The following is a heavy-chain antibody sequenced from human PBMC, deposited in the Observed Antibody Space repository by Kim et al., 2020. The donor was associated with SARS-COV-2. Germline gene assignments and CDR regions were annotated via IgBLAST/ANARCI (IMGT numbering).Heavy chain of an antibody. J-gene: IGHJ6*02. V-gene: IGHV1-69*04. CDR3: ARVSGYCSGGNCYANYYYYGMDV. D-gene: IGHD2-15*01. CDR1: GGTFSSYA. CDR2: IIPMLGIA. Sequence: SVKVSCKASGGTFSSYAISWVRQAPGQGLEWMGRIIPMLGIANYAQKFQGRVTITADKSTSTAYMELSSLRSEDTAVYYCARVSGYCSGGNCYANYYYYGMDVWGQGTTVTGSS.